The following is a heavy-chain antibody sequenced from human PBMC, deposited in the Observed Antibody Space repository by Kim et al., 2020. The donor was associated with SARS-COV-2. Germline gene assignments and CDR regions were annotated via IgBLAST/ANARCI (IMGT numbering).Heavy chain of an antibody. J-gene: IGHJ4*02. D-gene: IGHD1-26*01. V-gene: IGHV3-23*01. Sequence: AKPRKGRFTISRDNSKNTLYLQMNSLRAEDTAVYYCAKETIVGATFDYWGQGTLVTVSS. CDR3: AKETIVGATFDY.